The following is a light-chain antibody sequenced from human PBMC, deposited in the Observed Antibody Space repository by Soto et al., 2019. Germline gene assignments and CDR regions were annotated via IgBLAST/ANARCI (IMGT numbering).Light chain of an antibody. Sequence: QSALTQPASVSGSPGQSITISCTGTSSDVGGYNYVSWYQQHPGKAPKLMIYEVSNRPSGVSNRFSGSKSGNTASLTIPGLEAEDESDYSGSSITSSGTLFVVFGGGTKVSVL. CDR3: SSITSSGTLFVV. V-gene: IGLV2-14*01. J-gene: IGLJ2*01. CDR2: EVS. CDR1: SSDVGGYNY.